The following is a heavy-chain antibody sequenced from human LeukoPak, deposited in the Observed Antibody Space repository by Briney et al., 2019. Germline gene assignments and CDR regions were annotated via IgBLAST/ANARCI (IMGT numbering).Heavy chain of an antibody. Sequence: LSGGSLRLSCAASGFTFSSYGMHWVCQAPGKGLEWVAVISYDGSNKYYADSVKGRFTISRDNSKNTLYLQMNSLRAEDTAVYYCAKSPGDYLPYYFDYWGQGTLVTVSS. CDR1: GFTFSSYG. V-gene: IGHV3-30*18. J-gene: IGHJ4*02. D-gene: IGHD2/OR15-2a*01. CDR3: AKSPGDYLPYYFDY. CDR2: ISYDGSNK.